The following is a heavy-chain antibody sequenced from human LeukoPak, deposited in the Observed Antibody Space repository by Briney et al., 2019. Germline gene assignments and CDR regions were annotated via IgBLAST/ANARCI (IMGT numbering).Heavy chain of an antibody. V-gene: IGHV1-8*01. CDR3: ARVHYDFWRGCWDHFDY. J-gene: IGHJ4*02. CDR1: GYTFTRYD. CDR2: MNPNSGNT. Sequence: GASVKACCKAAGYTFTRYDINWVRQAAGPGLEWMGWMNPNSGNTGYAQKFQGRVTMTRNTTISTAYMALSSLRSEDTAVYYCARVHYDFWRGCWDHFDYWGQGTLVTVSS. D-gene: IGHD3-3*01.